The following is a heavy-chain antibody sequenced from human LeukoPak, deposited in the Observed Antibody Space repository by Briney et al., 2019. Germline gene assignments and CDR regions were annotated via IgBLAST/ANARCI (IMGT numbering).Heavy chain of an antibody. Sequence: SVKVSCKASGGTFSSYAISWVRQAPGQGLEWMGGIIPIFGTANYAQKFQGRVTITADESTSTAYMELSSLRSEDTAMYYCARHFSGSFAWYFDLWGRGTLVTVSS. CDR3: ARHFSGSFAWYFDL. V-gene: IGHV1-69*13. J-gene: IGHJ2*01. CDR2: IIPIFGTA. D-gene: IGHD1-26*01. CDR1: GGTFSSYA.